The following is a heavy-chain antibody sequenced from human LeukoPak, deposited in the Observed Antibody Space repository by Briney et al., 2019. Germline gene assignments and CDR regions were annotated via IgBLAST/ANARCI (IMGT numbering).Heavy chain of an antibody. J-gene: IGHJ3*02. D-gene: IGHD1-26*01. V-gene: IGHV3-23*03. CDR3: TRDLREHGVFDI. Sequence: GGSLRLSCTVSGFSLSSYAMTWVRQAPGKGLEWVSEIYSDGTTYYTASVKGRFSISRDNSKNTVYLEMNSLRGEDTAIYYCTRDLREHGVFDIWGQGTMVTVSS. CDR1: GFSLSSYA. CDR2: IYSDGTT.